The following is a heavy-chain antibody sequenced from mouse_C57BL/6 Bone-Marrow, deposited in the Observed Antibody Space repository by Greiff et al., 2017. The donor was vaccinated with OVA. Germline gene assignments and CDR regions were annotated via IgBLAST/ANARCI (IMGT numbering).Heavy chain of an antibody. CDR2: ISNGGGST. Sequence: EVQLVESGGGLVQPGGSLKLSCAASGFTFSDYYMYWVRQTPEKRLEWVAYISNGGGSTYYPDTVKGRFTISRDNAKNTLYLQMSRLKSEDTAMYYGARQGITTGVANYAMDYWGQGTSVTVSS. CDR3: ARQGITTGVANYAMDY. CDR1: GFTFSDYY. V-gene: IGHV5-12*01. J-gene: IGHJ4*01. D-gene: IGHD1-1*01.